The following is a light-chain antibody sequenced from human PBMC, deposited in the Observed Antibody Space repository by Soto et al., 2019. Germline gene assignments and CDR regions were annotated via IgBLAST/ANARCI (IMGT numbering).Light chain of an antibody. CDR3: QQSYSTPT. CDR2: KAS. CDR1: QSISSW. V-gene: IGKV1-5*03. J-gene: IGKJ2*01. Sequence: DIQMTQSPSTLSASVGDRVTITCRASQSISSWLAWYQQKPGRAPKLLIYKASSLESGVPSRFSGSGSGTEFTLTISSLQPDDFATYYCQQSYSTPTFGQGTK.